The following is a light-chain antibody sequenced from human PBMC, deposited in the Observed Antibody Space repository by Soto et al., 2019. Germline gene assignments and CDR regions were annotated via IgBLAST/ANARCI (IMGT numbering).Light chain of an antibody. V-gene: IGKV1-5*03. CDR1: HTIGSR. CDR3: QQYNSYSYT. Sequence: DIQMTQSPSTLSASVGDRVTITCRASHTIGSRLAWYQQKPGKAPNLLIYKASSLQSGVPSRFSGSGSGTEFILTISSLQPDDFATYYCQQYNSYSYTFGQGTKLEIK. CDR2: KAS. J-gene: IGKJ2*01.